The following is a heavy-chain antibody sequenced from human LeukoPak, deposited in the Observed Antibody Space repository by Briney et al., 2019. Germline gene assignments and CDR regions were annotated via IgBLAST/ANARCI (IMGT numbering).Heavy chain of an antibody. J-gene: IGHJ6*02. D-gene: IGHD3-10*01. V-gene: IGHV2-70*11. CDR3: ARSFMLRGNYYSMDV. CDR2: IDWEDDK. Sequence: SGPALVKPTQTLTLTCTFSGFSLSPSGMCVGWIRQPPGKALEWLARIDWEDDKYYSTSLKTRLTISKDTSKNQVVLTMTNMDPVDTATYYCARSFMLRGNYYSMDVWGHGTTVTVS. CDR1: GFSLSPSGMC.